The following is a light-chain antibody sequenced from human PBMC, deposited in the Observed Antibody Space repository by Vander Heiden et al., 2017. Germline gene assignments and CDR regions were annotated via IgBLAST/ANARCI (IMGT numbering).Light chain of an antibody. CDR3: GTWDSSLSAEV. J-gene: IGLJ3*02. CDR1: SSNIGNNY. CDR2: DNN. V-gene: IGLV1-51*01. Sequence: QSVLTQPPSVSAAPVQKVTISCSGSSSNIGNNYVSWYQQLPGTAPKLLIYDNNKRPSGIPDRFSGSKSGTSATLGITGLQTGDEADYYCGTWDSSLSAEVFGGGTKLTVL.